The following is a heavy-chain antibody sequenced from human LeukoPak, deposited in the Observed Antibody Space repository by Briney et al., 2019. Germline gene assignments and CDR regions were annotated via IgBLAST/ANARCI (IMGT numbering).Heavy chain of an antibody. CDR3: ARASSLYDFWSGYRTPLDY. CDR1: GGSFSGYY. V-gene: IGHV4-34*01. J-gene: IGHJ4*02. Sequence: SETLSLTCAVYGGSFSGYYWSWIRQPPGKGLEWIGEINHSGSTNCNPSLKSRVTISVDTSKNQFSLKLSSVTAADTAVYYCARASSLYDFWSGYRTPLDYWGQGTLVTVSS. D-gene: IGHD3-3*01. CDR2: INHSGST.